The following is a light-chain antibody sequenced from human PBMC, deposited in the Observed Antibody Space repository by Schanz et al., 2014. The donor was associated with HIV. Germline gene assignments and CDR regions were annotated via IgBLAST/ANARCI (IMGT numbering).Light chain of an antibody. Sequence: QSALTQPASVSGSPGQSITISCTGTTGDIGSYDLLSWYQQHPGKAPKLMIFEASKRPSGVSNRFSGSRSGNTASLTISGLQAEDEAHYYCCSYAGSSTFYVFGTGTKVTVL. V-gene: IGLV2-23*01. CDR2: EAS. J-gene: IGLJ1*01. CDR3: CSYAGSSTFYV. CDR1: TGDIGSYDL.